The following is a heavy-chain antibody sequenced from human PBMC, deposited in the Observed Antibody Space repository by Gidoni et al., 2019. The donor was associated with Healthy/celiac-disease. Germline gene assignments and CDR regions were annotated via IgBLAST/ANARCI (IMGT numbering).Heavy chain of an antibody. V-gene: IGHV3-21*01. Sequence: EVQLVESGGGLVKPGGSLRLSCAASGFTFSSYSMNWVRQAPGKGLEWVSSISSSSSYIYYADSVKGRFTISRDNAKNSLYLQMNSLRAEDTAVYYCASPQNYYDSSGYYWWGQGTLVTVSS. CDR3: ASPQNYYDSSGYYW. D-gene: IGHD3-22*01. J-gene: IGHJ4*02. CDR2: ISSSSSYI. CDR1: GFTFSSYS.